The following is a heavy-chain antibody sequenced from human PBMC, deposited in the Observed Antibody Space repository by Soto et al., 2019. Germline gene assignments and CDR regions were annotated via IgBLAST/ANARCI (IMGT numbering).Heavy chain of an antibody. V-gene: IGHV4-4*01. J-gene: IGHJ4*02. D-gene: IGHD1-26*01. CDR3: TIAGALTYIIGY. CDR2: IHRSGSP. Sequence: QVHLQESGPGLVTPSVTLSLTCAVSGDSIRTNKWWTWARQPPGKGLEWIGEIHRSGSPNLNPSLQSPVVMSVATSDPKSTLPSMSVTAAYTAVYWLTIAGALTYIIGYWCQGNLL. CDR1: GDSIRTNKW.